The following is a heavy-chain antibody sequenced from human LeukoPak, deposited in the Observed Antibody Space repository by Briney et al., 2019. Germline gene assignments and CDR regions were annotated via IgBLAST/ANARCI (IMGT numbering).Heavy chain of an antibody. CDR2: INPNSGGT. CDR3: ARDLRRGVRGVIFGY. Sequence: ASVKVSCKASGYTFTGYYMHWVRQAPGQGLEWMGWINPNSGGTNYAQKFQGRVTMTRDTSISTAYMELSRLRSDDTAVYYCARDLRRGVRGVIFGYWGQGTLVTVSS. D-gene: IGHD3-10*01. V-gene: IGHV1-2*02. J-gene: IGHJ4*02. CDR1: GYTFTGYY.